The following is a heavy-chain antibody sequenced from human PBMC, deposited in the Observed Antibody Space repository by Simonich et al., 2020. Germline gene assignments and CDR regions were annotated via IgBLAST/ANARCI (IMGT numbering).Heavy chain of an antibody. J-gene: IGHJ4*02. CDR2: IRSRRSDI. CDR1: GFTFSSSS. D-gene: IGHD7-27*01. Sequence: EVPLVESVGGLVKHWGSLRLSCAASGFTFSSSSMNWVHHAPGKRLEWVPSIRSRRSDIYYADSLKGRFTISRDNAKNSLYLQMNSLRAEDTAVYYCARDRGTGVPMDYWGQGTLVTVSS. CDR3: ARDRGTGVPMDY. V-gene: IGHV3-21*01.